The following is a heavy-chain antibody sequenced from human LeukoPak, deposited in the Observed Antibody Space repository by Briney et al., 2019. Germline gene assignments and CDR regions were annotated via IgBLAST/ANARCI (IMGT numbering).Heavy chain of an antibody. J-gene: IGHJ4*02. Sequence: ASVKVSCKASGYTFTSYGISWVRQAPGQGLEWMGWISAYNGNTNYAQKLQGRVTMTTDTSTSTAYMELRSLRSDDTAVYYCAREGPYGSGSYWVTEAFDYWGQGTLVTVSS. V-gene: IGHV1-18*01. D-gene: IGHD3-10*01. CDR2: ISAYNGNT. CDR3: AREGPYGSGSYWVTEAFDY. CDR1: GYTFTSYG.